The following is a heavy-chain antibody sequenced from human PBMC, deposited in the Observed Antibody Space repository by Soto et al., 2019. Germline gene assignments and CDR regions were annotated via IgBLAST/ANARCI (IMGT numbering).Heavy chain of an antibody. D-gene: IGHD3-10*01. Sequence: GASVKVSCKASGYTFTDYGVTWVRQAPGQGLEWMGWISAYSGNTDYAQNVQGRVTMTTDTSTTTAYVELRTLRSDDTAIYYCARGYFYGSGTYPIDYWDQGTLVTVSS. CDR2: ISAYSGNT. J-gene: IGHJ4*01. CDR3: ARGYFYGSGTYPIDY. V-gene: IGHV1-18*01. CDR1: GYTFTDYG.